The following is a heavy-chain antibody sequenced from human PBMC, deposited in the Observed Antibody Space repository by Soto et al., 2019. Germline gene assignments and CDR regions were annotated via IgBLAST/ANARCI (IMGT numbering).Heavy chain of an antibody. D-gene: IGHD5-12*01. J-gene: IGHJ6*03. Sequence: GGSLRLSCAASGFMFSSYSMNWARQAPGKGLEWVAYISSSSTYIYYADSVKGRFTVSRDKARNSLYLQMDSLRAEDTAVYYCAIEWLRSMDVGGKGTTVTVSS. V-gene: IGHV3-21*01. CDR3: AIEWLRSMDV. CDR1: GFMFSSYS. CDR2: ISSSSTYI.